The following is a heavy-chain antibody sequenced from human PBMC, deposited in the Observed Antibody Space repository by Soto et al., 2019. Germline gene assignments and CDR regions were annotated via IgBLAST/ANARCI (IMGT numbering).Heavy chain of an antibody. CDR1: GGSFSGYY. CDR2: INHSGST. D-gene: IGHD3-10*01. J-gene: IGHJ4*02. Sequence: QVQLQQWGAGLLKPSETLSLTCAVYGGSFSGYYWSWIRQPPGKGLEWIGEINHSGSTNYNPSLKSRVTMSVDTSKNHCSLKLSSVTAADTAVYYCARVYMVRGTTIITFWDYWVQGTLVTVSS. CDR3: ARVYMVRGTTIITFWDY. V-gene: IGHV4-34*01.